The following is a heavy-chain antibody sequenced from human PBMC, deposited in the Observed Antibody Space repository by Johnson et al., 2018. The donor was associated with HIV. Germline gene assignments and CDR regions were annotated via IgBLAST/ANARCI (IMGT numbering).Heavy chain of an antibody. D-gene: IGHD3-10*01. Sequence: VQLVESGGGVVKPGGSLRLSCAASGLTFNMYGRHWVRQAPGKGLGWVPSINGDGGSTGYADSGKGGVTIARDNAKNTLYLQMNSLRDEDTAVYYCARGGKSYYGAFDIWGQGTMVTVSS. V-gene: IGHV3-74*02. J-gene: IGHJ3*02. CDR3: ARGGKSYYGAFDI. CDR2: INGDGGST. CDR1: GLTFNMYG.